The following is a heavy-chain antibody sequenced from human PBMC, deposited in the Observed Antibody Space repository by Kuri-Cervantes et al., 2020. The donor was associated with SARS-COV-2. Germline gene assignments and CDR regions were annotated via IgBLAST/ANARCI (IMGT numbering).Heavy chain of an antibody. D-gene: IGHD7-27*01. V-gene: IGHV3-21*01. CDR3: ARELTGTRGLFDY. CDR1: GFTFSGSA. J-gene: IGHJ4*02. CDR2: ISSSSSYI. Sequence: LSLTCAASGFTFSGSAMHWVRQAPGKGLEWVSSISSSSSYIYYADSVKGRFTISRDNAKDSLYLQMNSLRAEDTAVYYCARELTGTRGLFDYWGQGTLVTVSS.